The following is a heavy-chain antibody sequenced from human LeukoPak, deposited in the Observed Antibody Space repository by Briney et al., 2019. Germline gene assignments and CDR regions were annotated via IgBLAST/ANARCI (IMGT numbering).Heavy chain of an antibody. V-gene: IGHV3-23*01. CDR1: GFTFSSYG. D-gene: IGHD2-15*01. J-gene: IGHJ4*02. Sequence: GGSLRLSCAASGFTFSSYGMSWVRQAPGKGLEWVSAISGSGGSTYYADSVKGRFTISRDNSKNTLYLQMNSLRAEDTAVYYCARECSGGSCYDYWGQGTLVTVSS. CDR2: ISGSGGST. CDR3: ARECSGGSCYDY.